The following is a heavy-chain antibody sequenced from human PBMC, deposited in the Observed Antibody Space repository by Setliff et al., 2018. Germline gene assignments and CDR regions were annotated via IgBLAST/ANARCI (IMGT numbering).Heavy chain of an antibody. V-gene: IGHV1-24*01. CDR3: AFNSGWYGYYFDY. CDR2: FDLEDGET. Sequence: GASVKVSCKVSGYTLTELSMHWVRQAPGKGLEWMGGFDLEDGETIYAQKFQGRVTMTEDTSTDTAYMELSSLRSEDTAVYYCAFNSGWYGYYFDYWGQGTLVTVSS. CDR1: GYTLTELS. J-gene: IGHJ4*02. D-gene: IGHD6-19*01.